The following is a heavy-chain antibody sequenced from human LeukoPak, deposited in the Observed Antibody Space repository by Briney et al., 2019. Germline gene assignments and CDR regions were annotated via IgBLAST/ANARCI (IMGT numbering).Heavy chain of an antibody. D-gene: IGHD6-19*01. CDR3: ARGTSGWYYDYYYYYMDV. CDR2: INPNSGGT. Sequence: ASVKVSCKASGYTFTGYYMHWVRQAPGQGLEWMGWINPNSGGTNYAQKFQGRVTMTRDTSISTAYMELSRLRSDGTAVYYCARGTSGWYYDYYYYYMDVWGKGTTVTISS. CDR1: GYTFTGYY. V-gene: IGHV1-2*02. J-gene: IGHJ6*03.